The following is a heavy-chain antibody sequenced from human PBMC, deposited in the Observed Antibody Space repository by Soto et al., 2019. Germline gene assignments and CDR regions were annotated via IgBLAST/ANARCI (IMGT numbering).Heavy chain of an antibody. Sequence: PSETLSLPCPVSGGSISSYYWSWIRQPPGKGLEWIGYIYYSGSTNYNPSLKSRVTISVDTSKNQFSLKLSSVTAADTAVYYCAREIPVDYDILTGYLGGNWYDPWGQGTLVTVSS. J-gene: IGHJ5*02. V-gene: IGHV4-59*01. CDR3: AREIPVDYDILTGYLGGNWYDP. D-gene: IGHD3-9*01. CDR1: GGSISSYY. CDR2: IYYSGST.